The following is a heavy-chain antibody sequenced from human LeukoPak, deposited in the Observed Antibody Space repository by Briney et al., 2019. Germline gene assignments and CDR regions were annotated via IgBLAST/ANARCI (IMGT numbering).Heavy chain of an antibody. CDR1: GYSINSGYY. CDR3: ARMSGSIFGVVYFDY. V-gene: IGHV4-38-2*01. D-gene: IGHD3-3*01. Sequence: SETLSLTCAVSGYSINSGYYWGWIRPPPGKGLEGIGSIYHSGTTYYNPSLKSRVTISVDTSKNQFSLRVSSVTAADTAVYYCARMSGSIFGVVYFDYWGQGTLVTVSS. J-gene: IGHJ4*02. CDR2: IYHSGTT.